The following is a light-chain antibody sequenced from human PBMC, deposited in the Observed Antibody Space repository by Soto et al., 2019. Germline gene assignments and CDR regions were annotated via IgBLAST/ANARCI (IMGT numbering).Light chain of an antibody. V-gene: IGLV2-23*01. CDR3: CSYAGSSTWV. CDR1: SSDVGSYNL. Sequence: QSVLTQPASVSGSPGQSITISCTGTSSDVGSYNLVSWYQQHPAKGPKLMIYEDTKRPSGVSNRFSGSKSGNTASLTISGLQAEDEADYYCCSYAGSSTWVFGGGTKLTVL. J-gene: IGLJ3*02. CDR2: EDT.